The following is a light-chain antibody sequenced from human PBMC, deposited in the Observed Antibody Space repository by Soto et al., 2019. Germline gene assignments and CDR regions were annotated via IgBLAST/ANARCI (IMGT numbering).Light chain of an antibody. CDR1: SSDVGGYNY. V-gene: IGLV2-8*01. CDR2: EVS. J-gene: IGLJ1*01. Sequence: QSALTQPPSASGSPGQSVTISCTGTSSDVGGYNYVSWYQQHPGKAPKLMIYEVSKRPSGVPDRFSGSKSGNTASLTVSGLQAEAEADYYCSSYAGSNNYVFGTGTKVTVL. CDR3: SSYAGSNNYV.